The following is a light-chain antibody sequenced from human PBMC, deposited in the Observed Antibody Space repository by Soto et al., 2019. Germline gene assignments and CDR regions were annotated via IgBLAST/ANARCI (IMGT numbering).Light chain of an antibody. CDR2: EVT. CDR1: SSDIGSYDL. CDR3: CSFADFTYV. J-gene: IGLJ1*01. Sequence: QSVLAQPASVSGPPSQSITISCTGTSSDIGSYDLVSWYQQHAGTAPKLIIYEVTKRPSGVSTRFSGSKSGNTASLTISGLQAVDEADYYCCSFADFTYVFGSGTKVTVL. V-gene: IGLV2-23*02.